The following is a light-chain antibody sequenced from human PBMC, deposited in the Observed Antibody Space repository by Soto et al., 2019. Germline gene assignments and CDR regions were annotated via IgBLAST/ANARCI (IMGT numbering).Light chain of an antibody. CDR1: RPIKSW. V-gene: IGKV1-5*03. CDR2: EAS. Sequence: DIQMTQSPSTLSASVGDRVTITCRASRPIKSWLAWYQQKPGKAPKLLIYEASSLESGVPSRFSGSGSGTDFTLTISSLQPEDFATYYCQQSYSTPITFGQGTRLEIK. J-gene: IGKJ5*01. CDR3: QQSYSTPIT.